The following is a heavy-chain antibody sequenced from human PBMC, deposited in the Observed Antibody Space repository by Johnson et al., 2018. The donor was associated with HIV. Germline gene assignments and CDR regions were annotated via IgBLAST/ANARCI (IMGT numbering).Heavy chain of an antibody. CDR1: GFTFDDYG. CDR2: INWNGGST. CDR3: AKDASQSRAAGTGAFDI. Sequence: VQLVESGGGLVQPGGSLRLSCAASGFTFDDYGMSWVRQAPGKGLEWVSGINWNGGSTGYADSVKGRFTISRDNAKNSLYLQMNSLRAEETALYYCAKDASQSRAAGTGAFDIWGQGTMVIVSS. J-gene: IGHJ3*02. V-gene: IGHV3-20*04. D-gene: IGHD6-13*01.